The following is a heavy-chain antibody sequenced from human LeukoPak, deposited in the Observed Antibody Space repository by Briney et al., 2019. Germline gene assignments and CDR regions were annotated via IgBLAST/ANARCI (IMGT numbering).Heavy chain of an antibody. V-gene: IGHV1-18*01. Sequence: ASVKVSCKASGYTFTSYGISWVRQAPGQGLEWMGWISAYNGNTNYAQKLQGRVTMTTDTSTSTAYMELRSLRSDDTAVYYCARDPWRYGDYSFDPWGQGTLVTVSS. J-gene: IGHJ5*02. D-gene: IGHD4-17*01. CDR2: ISAYNGNT. CDR1: GYTFTSYG. CDR3: ARDPWRYGDYSFDP.